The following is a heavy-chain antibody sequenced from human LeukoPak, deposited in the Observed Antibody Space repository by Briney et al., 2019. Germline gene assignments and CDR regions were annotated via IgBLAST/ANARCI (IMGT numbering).Heavy chain of an antibody. D-gene: IGHD2-15*01. J-gene: IGHJ2*01. V-gene: IGHV3-21*01. CDR2: ISSSSSYI. CDR3: ARGGRRRDYCDSGSCYWYFDL. Sequence: PGGSLRLSCAASGFSFSSYTMNWVRQAPGKGLEWVSSISSSSSYIYYADSLKGRFTISRDNAKNSLYLQMNSLRAEDTAVYYCARGGRRRDYCDSGSCYWYFDLWGRGTLVTVSS. CDR1: GFSFSSYT.